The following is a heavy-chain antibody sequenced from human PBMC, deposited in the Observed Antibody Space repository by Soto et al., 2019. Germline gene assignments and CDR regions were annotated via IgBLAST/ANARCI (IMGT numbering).Heavy chain of an antibody. V-gene: IGHV1-46*01. CDR1: GYTFTAYY. D-gene: IGHD3-3*01. CDR3: ARESFATYYYYGMDV. Sequence: ASVKVSCKASGYTFTAYYMHRVRQAPGQGLEWMGIINPSGGSTSYAQKFQGRVSMTGDTSTSTFYMELSSLEFEDTALYYCARESFATYYYYGMDVWGQGTTVTVSS. J-gene: IGHJ6*02. CDR2: INPSGGST.